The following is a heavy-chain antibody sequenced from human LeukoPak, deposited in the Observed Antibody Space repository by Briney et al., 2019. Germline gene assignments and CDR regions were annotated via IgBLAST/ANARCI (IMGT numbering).Heavy chain of an antibody. Sequence: GGSLRLSCAASGFTFSGYSMNWVRQAPGKGLEWVANIKQDGSEKYYVDSVKGRFTISRDNAKNSLYLQMNSLRAEDTAVYYCAREGSSSWYHYFDYWGQGTLVTVSS. D-gene: IGHD6-13*01. CDR3: AREGSSSWYHYFDY. CDR1: GFTFSGYS. CDR2: IKQDGSEK. J-gene: IGHJ4*02. V-gene: IGHV3-7*01.